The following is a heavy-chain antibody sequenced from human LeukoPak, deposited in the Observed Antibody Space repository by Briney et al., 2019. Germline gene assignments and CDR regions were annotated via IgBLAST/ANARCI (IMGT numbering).Heavy chain of an antibody. CDR3: ARALLGTDY. V-gene: IGHV4-61*02. J-gene: IGHJ4*02. Sequence: SETLSLTCTVSGGSISSGSYYWSWIRQPAGKGLEWIGRIYTSGSTNYNPSLKSRVTISVDTSENQFSLKLTSVTAADTAVYYCARALLGTDYWGQGTLVTVSS. CDR1: GGSISSGSYY. CDR2: IYTSGST.